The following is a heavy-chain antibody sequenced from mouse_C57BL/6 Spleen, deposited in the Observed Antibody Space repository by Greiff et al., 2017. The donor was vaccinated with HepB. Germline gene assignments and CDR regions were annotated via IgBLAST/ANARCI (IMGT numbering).Heavy chain of an antibody. D-gene: IGHD2-4*01. Sequence: VQLVESGAELAKPGASVKLSCKASGYTFTSYWMHWVKQRPGQGLEWIGYINPSSGYTKYNQKFKDKATLTADKSSSTAYMQLSSLTYEDSAVYYCARGGLRPSIAMDYWGQGTSVTVSS. CDR2: INPSSGYT. CDR1: GYTFTSYW. CDR3: ARGGLRPSIAMDY. J-gene: IGHJ4*01. V-gene: IGHV1-7*01.